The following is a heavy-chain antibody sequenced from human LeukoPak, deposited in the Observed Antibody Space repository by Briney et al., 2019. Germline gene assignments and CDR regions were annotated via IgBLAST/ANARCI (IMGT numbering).Heavy chain of an antibody. CDR3: ASRPNYCSGGSCPTPYNWFDP. CDR2: ISGSGGTT. J-gene: IGHJ5*02. Sequence: GGSLRLSCAASGFPFSNYAMTWVRKAPGKGLEWVSGISGSGGTTYYADSVKGRFTISRDNSKNTLSLQMNSLRAEDTAVYYCASRPNYCSGGSCPTPYNWFDPWGQGTLVTVSS. V-gene: IGHV3-23*01. D-gene: IGHD2-15*01. CDR1: GFPFSNYA.